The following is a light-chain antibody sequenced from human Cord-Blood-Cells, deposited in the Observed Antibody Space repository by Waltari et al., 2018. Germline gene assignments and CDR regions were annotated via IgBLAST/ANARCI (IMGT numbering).Light chain of an antibody. J-gene: IGKJ5*01. V-gene: IGKV1-39*01. CDR1: QSISSY. CDR2: AAS. CDR3: QQSYSTPIT. Sequence: DIQMTQSPSSLSASVGDRVTITCRASQSISSYLNGYQQKPGKAPKLLIYAASSLQSGVPSRFSGSGSVTDFTLTISSLQPEDFATYYCQQSYSTPITFGQGTRLEIK.